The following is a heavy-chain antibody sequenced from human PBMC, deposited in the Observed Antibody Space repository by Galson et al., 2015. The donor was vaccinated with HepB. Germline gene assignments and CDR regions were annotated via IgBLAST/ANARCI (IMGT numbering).Heavy chain of an antibody. J-gene: IGHJ4*02. V-gene: IGHV3-7*01. D-gene: IGHD6-6*01. CDR3: ARVRGAALYVDY. CDR2: IKQDGSEK. CDR1: GYTFSSYW. Sequence: SLRLSCAASGYTFSSYWMTWVRQAPGKGLEWVANIKQDGSEKYYVDSVKGRFTISRDNAKNSLYLQMNSPRAEDTAVYYCARVRGAALYVDYWGQGTLVTVSS.